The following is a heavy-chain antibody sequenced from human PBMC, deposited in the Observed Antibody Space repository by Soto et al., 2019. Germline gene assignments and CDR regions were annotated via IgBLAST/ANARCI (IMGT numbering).Heavy chain of an antibody. CDR2: IYSGGST. Sequence: GGSLRLSCAASGFTVSSNYMSWVRQAPGKGLEWVSVIYSGGSTYYADSVKGRFTISRDNSKNTLYLQMNSLRAEDTAVYYCSRSSLHYYYGMDVWGQGTTVTSP. CDR3: SRSSLHYYYGMDV. D-gene: IGHD2-15*01. V-gene: IGHV3-53*01. J-gene: IGHJ6*02. CDR1: GFTVSSNY.